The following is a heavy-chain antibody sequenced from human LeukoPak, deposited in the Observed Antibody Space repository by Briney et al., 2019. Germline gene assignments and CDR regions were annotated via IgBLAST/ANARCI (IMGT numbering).Heavy chain of an antibody. Sequence: ASVKVSCKASGYTFTSYGISWVRQAPGQGLEWMGWISAYNGNTNYAQKLQGRVTMTTDTSTSTAYMELRSLRSDDTAAYYCARDGYCSSTSCYTGYDYWGQGTLVTVSS. J-gene: IGHJ4*02. D-gene: IGHD2-2*02. V-gene: IGHV1-18*01. CDR3: ARDGYCSSTSCYTGYDY. CDR1: GYTFTSYG. CDR2: ISAYNGNT.